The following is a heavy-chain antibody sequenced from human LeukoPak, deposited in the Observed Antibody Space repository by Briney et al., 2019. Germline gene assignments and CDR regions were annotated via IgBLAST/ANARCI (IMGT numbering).Heavy chain of an antibody. Sequence: GGSLRLSCAASGFTFDDYAMHWVRQAPGKGLEWVSGISWNSGSIGYADSVKGRFTISRDNAKNSLYLQMNSLRDEDTALYYCAKDIRRGRVDIVATIFDYWGQGTLVTVSS. V-gene: IGHV3-9*01. D-gene: IGHD5-12*01. CDR3: AKDIRRGRVDIVATIFDY. J-gene: IGHJ4*02. CDR2: ISWNSGSI. CDR1: GFTFDDYA.